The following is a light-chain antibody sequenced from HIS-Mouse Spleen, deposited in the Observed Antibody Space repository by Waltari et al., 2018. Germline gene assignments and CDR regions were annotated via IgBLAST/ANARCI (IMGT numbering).Light chain of an antibody. CDR1: SSDVGGYNY. CDR3: SSYAGSNNYV. CDR2: EVS. V-gene: IGLV2-8*01. J-gene: IGLJ1*01. Sequence: QSALTQPPSASGSPGQSVTISCTGTSSDVGGYNYVSWYQQHPGKAPKLMIYEVSNRPSGVPDRFSGSKSSNTASLTVPGLQAEDEADYCCSSYAGSNNYVFGTGTKVTVL.